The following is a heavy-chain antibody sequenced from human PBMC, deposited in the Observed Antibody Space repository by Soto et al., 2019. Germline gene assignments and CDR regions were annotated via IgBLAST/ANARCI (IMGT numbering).Heavy chain of an antibody. D-gene: IGHD3-22*01. V-gene: IGHV3-11*01. Sequence: GGSLRLSCAASGFTFSDYYMSWIRQAPGKGLEWVSYISSSDTIISYADSVKGRFTISRDNAKNSLYLQMNSLRAEDTAVYYFARDLGYYDSSGYFHYWGQGTLVNVSS. CDR2: ISSSDTII. J-gene: IGHJ4*02. CDR1: GFTFSDYY. CDR3: ARDLGYYDSSGYFHY.